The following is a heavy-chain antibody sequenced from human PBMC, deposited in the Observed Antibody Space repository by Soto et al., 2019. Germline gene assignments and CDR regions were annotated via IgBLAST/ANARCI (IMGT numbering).Heavy chain of an antibody. Sequence: QVQMVQSGAEVKKPGASVKVSCKTSGYTFTSYGISWVRQAPGQGLEWMGWISAYNGKTNHAQKFQGRITMTTDTATSTAYMELRSLSSDDTAVYYCARDRAIGVAGTGSRYFDYWGQGTLVTVSS. J-gene: IGHJ4*02. V-gene: IGHV1-18*01. D-gene: IGHD6-19*01. CDR2: ISAYNGKT. CDR1: GYTFTSYG. CDR3: ARDRAIGVAGTGSRYFDY.